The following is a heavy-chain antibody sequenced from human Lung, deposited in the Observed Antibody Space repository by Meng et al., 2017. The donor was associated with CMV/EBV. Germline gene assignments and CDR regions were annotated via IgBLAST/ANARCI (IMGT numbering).Heavy chain of an antibody. Sequence: GESLKISCAGSGFTISNAKISWVRQAPGKGLEWVARIKPTTEHETIDYAAPVEGRFTISRDDSRNTVYLQMNSLKSEDKAVYFCTTVNWSYYDDWGQGTLVTVSS. V-gene: IGHV3-15*01. J-gene: IGHJ4*02. CDR2: IKPTTEHETI. CDR3: TTVNWSYYDD. D-gene: IGHD1-1*01. CDR1: GFTISNAK.